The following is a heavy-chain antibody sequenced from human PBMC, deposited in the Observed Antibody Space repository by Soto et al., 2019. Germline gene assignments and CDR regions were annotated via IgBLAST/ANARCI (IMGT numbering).Heavy chain of an antibody. J-gene: IGHJ4*02. CDR2: INAGNGNT. Sequence: QVQLVQSGAEEKKPGASVKVSCKASGYTFTSYAMHWVRQAPGQRLEWMGWINAGNGNTKYSQKFQGRVTITRDTSGRTAYMELSSLRSEDTAVYYCARVLVGATPVDYWGQGTLVTVSS. V-gene: IGHV1-3*05. CDR3: ARVLVGATPVDY. CDR1: GYTFTSYA. D-gene: IGHD1-26*01.